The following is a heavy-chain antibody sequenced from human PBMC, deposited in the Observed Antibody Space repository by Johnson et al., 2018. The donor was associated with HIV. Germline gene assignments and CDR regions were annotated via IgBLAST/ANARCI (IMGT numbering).Heavy chain of an antibody. J-gene: IGHJ3*02. CDR3: ETSQLALPPGVFDI. CDR1: GFTFSSYG. Sequence: QMLLVESGGGVVQPGGSLRLSCAASGFTFSSYGMHWVRQAPGKGLEWVAFIRCDGSNKYYTESVKGRFTISRDNSTNTLNLQMNSLRAEDTAVYYCETSQLALPPGVFDIWGQGTMVTVSS. D-gene: IGHD6-6*01. CDR2: IRCDGSNK. V-gene: IGHV3-30*02.